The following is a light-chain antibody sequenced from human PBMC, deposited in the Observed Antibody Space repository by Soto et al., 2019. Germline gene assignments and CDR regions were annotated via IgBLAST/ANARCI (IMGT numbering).Light chain of an antibody. V-gene: IGKV1-9*01. CDR3: QQLNSYPNP. Sequence: DIQLTQSPSFLSASVGDRVTITCRASQGISSHLAWYQQQPRKAPKLLIYVASTLQSGVPSRFSGCGSGTEFPLTISGLQPEYFASYYCQQLNSYPNPFRQGTRLNIK. CDR1: QGISSH. CDR2: VAS. J-gene: IGKJ5*01.